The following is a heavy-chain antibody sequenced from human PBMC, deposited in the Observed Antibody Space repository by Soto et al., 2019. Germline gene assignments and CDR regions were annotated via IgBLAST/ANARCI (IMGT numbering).Heavy chain of an antibody. CDR1: GYTFTSYA. CDR2: INAGNGNT. CDR3: ARSSMVRGVILFVFDP. V-gene: IGHV1-3*01. Sequence: ASVKVSCKASGYTFTSYAMHWVRQAPGQRLEWMGWINAGNGNTKYSQKFQGRVTITRDTSASTAYMELSSLRSEDTAVYYCARSSMVRGVILFVFDPSGQGTLVPVSS. J-gene: IGHJ5*02. D-gene: IGHD3-10*01.